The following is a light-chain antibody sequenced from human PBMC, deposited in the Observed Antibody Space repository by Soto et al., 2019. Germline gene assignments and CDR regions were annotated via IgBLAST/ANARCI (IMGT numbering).Light chain of an antibody. CDR1: SSDVGGYNY. Sequence: QSALTQPASVSGSPGQSITISCTGTSSDVGGYNYVSWYQQHPGKAPKLIIYDVSDRPSGVSNRFSGSKSGNTASLTISGLQAEDEADYYCSSYTGSITLFGGGTKLTVL. J-gene: IGLJ2*01. V-gene: IGLV2-14*01. CDR2: DVS. CDR3: SSYTGSITL.